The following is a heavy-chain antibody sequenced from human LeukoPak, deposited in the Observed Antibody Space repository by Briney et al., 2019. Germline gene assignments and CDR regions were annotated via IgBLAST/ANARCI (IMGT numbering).Heavy chain of an antibody. CDR3: ARERGRITMVLGVYNWFDP. J-gene: IGHJ5*02. CDR2: IYHSGST. Sequence: SETLSLTCTVSGYSISSGYYWGWIRQPPGKGLEWIGSIYHSGSTYYNPSLKSRVTISVDTSKNQFSLKLSSVTAADTAVYYCARERGRITMVLGVYNWFDPWGQGTLVTVSS. V-gene: IGHV4-38-2*02. D-gene: IGHD3-10*01. CDR1: GYSISSGYY.